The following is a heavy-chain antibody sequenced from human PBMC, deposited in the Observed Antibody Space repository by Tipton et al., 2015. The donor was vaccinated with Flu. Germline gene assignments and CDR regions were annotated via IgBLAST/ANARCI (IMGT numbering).Heavy chain of an antibody. D-gene: IGHD5-24*01. CDR3: ARDGAGYNGAFDM. Sequence: QVQLVQSGAELKRPGASVKVSCKGSGYSFTAHYMHWVRQAPGQGLEWMGWINANDNGTRYPQKFQGRVTMTRDTSISTVYMELSRLSSDDTAVYYCARDGAGYNGAFDMWGQGTMVTVSS. J-gene: IGHJ3*02. CDR1: GYSFTAHY. V-gene: IGHV1-2*02. CDR2: INANDNGT.